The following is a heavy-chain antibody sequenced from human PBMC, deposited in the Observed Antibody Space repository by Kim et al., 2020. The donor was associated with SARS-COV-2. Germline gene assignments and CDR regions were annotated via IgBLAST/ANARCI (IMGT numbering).Heavy chain of an antibody. D-gene: IGHD3-3*02. Sequence: TYYADSVKGRFTISRDNSKDPLYLQMNSLRAEDTAVYYCARGESWHFWGYWGQGTLVTVSS. V-gene: IGHV3-53*01. CDR3: ARGESWHFWGY. CDR2: T. J-gene: IGHJ4*02.